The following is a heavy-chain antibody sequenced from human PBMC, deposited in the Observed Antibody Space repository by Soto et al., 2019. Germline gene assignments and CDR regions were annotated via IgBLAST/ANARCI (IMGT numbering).Heavy chain of an antibody. CDR3: ARGGYCSSTSCSLFDY. CDR2: IRKDESQK. CDR1: RFTFSTYW. V-gene: IGHV3-7*01. Sequence: EVQLVESGGGLVQPGGSLRLSCAASRFTFSTYWMSWVRQAPGKGLEWVANIRKDESQKYYVDSVKGRFTISRDNAKNSLYLQMNSLRADDTAVYYCARGGYCSSTSCSLFDYWGQGTLVTVSS. D-gene: IGHD2-2*03. J-gene: IGHJ4*02.